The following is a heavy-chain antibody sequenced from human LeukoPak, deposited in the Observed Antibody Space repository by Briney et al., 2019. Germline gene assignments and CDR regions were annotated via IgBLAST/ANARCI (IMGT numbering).Heavy chain of an antibody. J-gene: IGHJ4*02. CDR3: ARALKSRWDEIDY. CDR1: GFTFSSYS. CDR2: ISSSSRYI. D-gene: IGHD1-26*01. V-gene: IGHV3-21*01. Sequence: GGSLRLSCAASGFTFSSYSMNWVRQAPGKGLEWVSSISSSSRYIYYADSVKGRFTISRDNSKNSLYLQMNSLRAEHTAVYYCARALKSRWDEIDYWGQGTLVTVSS.